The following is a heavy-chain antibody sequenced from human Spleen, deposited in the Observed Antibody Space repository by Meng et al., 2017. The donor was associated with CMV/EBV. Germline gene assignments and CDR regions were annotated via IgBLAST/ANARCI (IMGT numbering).Heavy chain of an antibody. Sequence: ASVKVSCKASGYSFADYNIHWFRQAPGQGLEWMGWINPNSGGTNYAQKFQGRVTMTRDTSISTAYMELSRLRSDDTAVYYCARGKLEPLDYWGQGTLVTVSS. CDR1: GYSFADYN. V-gene: IGHV1-2*02. CDR3: ARGKLEPLDY. J-gene: IGHJ4*02. CDR2: INPNSGGT. D-gene: IGHD1-1*01.